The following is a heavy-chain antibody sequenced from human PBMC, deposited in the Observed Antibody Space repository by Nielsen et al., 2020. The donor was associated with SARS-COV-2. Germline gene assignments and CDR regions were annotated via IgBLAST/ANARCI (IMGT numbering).Heavy chain of an antibody. CDR2: ISAYNGNT. V-gene: IGHV1-18*01. Sequence: ASVKVSCKASGYTFTSYGISWVRQAPGQGLEWMGWISAYNGNTNYAQKLQGRVTMTTDTSTSTAYMELRSLRSDDTAVYYCARGGIARRVTIFGVVIIGVFFDYWGQGTLVTVSS. D-gene: IGHD3-3*01. CDR1: GYTFTSYG. J-gene: IGHJ4*02. CDR3: ARGGIARRVTIFGVVIIGVFFDY.